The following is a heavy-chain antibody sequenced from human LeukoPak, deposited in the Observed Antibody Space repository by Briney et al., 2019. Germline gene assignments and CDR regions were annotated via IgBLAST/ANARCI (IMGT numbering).Heavy chain of an antibody. D-gene: IGHD2-2*01. CDR1: GGSISSGDYY. Sequence: SQTLSLTCTVSGGSISSGDYYWSWIRQPPGKDLEWIGYIYYSGSTYYNPSLKSRLTISVDTSKNQFSLRLSSVTAADTAVYYCARGGYCSSTSCYRVRFDPWGQGTLVTVSS. CDR3: ARGGYCSSTSCYRVRFDP. CDR2: IYYSGST. V-gene: IGHV4-30-4*01. J-gene: IGHJ5*02.